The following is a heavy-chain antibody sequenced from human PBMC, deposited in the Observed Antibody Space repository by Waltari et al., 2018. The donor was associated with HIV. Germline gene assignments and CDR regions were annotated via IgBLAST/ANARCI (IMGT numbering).Heavy chain of an antibody. V-gene: IGHV3-7*01. D-gene: IGHD3-22*01. CDR2: IKQDESEK. CDR1: GFTFNQYW. CDR3: AREALYDSSGYYFDY. J-gene: IGHJ4*02. Sequence: EVQLVESGGGLVQPGGSLRPSCAASGFTFNQYWMTWVRQAPGKGLEWVANIKQDESEKYYVDSLKGRFTISRDNAKNSLFLQMNSLRVEDTAVYYCAREALYDSSGYYFDYWGQGTLVTVSS.